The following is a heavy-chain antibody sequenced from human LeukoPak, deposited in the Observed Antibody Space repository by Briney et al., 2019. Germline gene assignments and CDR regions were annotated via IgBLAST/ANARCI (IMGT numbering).Heavy chain of an antibody. CDR3: ARADWDTAMIDY. CDR2: ISSSSSYI. Sequence: GGSLRLSCAASGFTFSSYSMNWVRQAPGKGLEWVSSISSSSSYIYYADSVKGRFTISRDNAKKSLYLQMNSLRAEDTAVYYCARADWDTAMIDYWGQGTVVTVSS. CDR1: GFTFSSYS. V-gene: IGHV3-21*01. D-gene: IGHD5-18*01. J-gene: IGHJ4*02.